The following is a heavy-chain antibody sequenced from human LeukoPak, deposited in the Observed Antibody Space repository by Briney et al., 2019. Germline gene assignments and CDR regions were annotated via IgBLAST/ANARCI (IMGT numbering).Heavy chain of an antibody. CDR2: IYHSGST. CDR1: GGSISSGGYY. D-gene: IGHD3-3*01. Sequence: PSQTLSLTCTVSGGSISSGGYYWSWIRQPPGKGLEWIGYIYHSGSTYYNPSLKSRVTISVDRSKNQFSLKLSSVTAADTAVYYCARTARFLGLDYWGQGTLVTVSS. J-gene: IGHJ4*02. V-gene: IGHV4-30-2*01. CDR3: ARTARFLGLDY.